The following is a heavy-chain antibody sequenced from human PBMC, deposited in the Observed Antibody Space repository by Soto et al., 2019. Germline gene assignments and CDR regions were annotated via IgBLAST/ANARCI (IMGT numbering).Heavy chain of an antibody. J-gene: IGHJ4*02. D-gene: IGHD1-26*01. CDR2: IYWNDDK. CDR1: GGSISSYYW. V-gene: IGHV2-5*01. Sequence: TLSLTCTVSGGSISSYYWSWIRQPPGKALEWLALIYWNDDKRYSPSLKSRLTITKDTSKNQVVLTMTNMDPVDTAKYYCAHRGVVGTTTFRYCGPGTLVTVSS. CDR3: AHRGVVGTTTFRY.